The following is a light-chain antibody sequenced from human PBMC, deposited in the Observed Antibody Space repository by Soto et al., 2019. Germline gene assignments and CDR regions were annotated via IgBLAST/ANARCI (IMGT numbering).Light chain of an antibody. V-gene: IGKV3-11*01. CDR1: QSVSSY. J-gene: IGKJ5*01. CDR3: QQRSNWPPIT. Sequence: IVLTQSPATLSLSPGERVTLYCGASQSVSSYLAWYQQKPGQAPRLLIYDASNRATGIPARFSGSGSGTDFTLTISSLEPEDFAVYYCQQRSNWPPITFGQGTRLEI. CDR2: DAS.